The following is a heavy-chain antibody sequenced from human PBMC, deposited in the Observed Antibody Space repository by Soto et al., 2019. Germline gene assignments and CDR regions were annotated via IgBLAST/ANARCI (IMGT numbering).Heavy chain of an antibody. CDR3: AKDLRINYYDSSGSLDY. D-gene: IGHD3-22*01. CDR2: ISYDGSNK. J-gene: IGHJ4*02. CDR1: GFNFSFYA. Sequence: GGSLRLSCASSGFNFSFYAMHWVRQTPGKGLEWVAVISYDGSNKYYADSVKGRFTISRDNSKNTLYLQMNSLRAEDTAVYYCAKDLRINYYDSSGSLDYWGQGTLVTVSS. V-gene: IGHV3-30*04.